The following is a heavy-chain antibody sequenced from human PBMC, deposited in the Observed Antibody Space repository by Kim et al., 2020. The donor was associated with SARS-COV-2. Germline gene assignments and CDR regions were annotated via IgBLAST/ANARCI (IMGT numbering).Heavy chain of an antibody. CDR3: ARTIRWAFDY. V-gene: IGHV1-3*01. CDR2: NT. Sequence: NTKYSQKYQDRVTMTTDTSAYTAYMELSSLRSEDTAVYYCARTIRWAFDYWGQGTLVTVSS. D-gene: IGHD1-26*01. J-gene: IGHJ4*02.